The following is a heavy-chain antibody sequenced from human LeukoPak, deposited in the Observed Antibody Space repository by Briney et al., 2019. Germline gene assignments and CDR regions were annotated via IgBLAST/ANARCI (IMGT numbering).Heavy chain of an antibody. CDR1: GGSISSSSYY. V-gene: IGHV4-39*01. CDR2: IYYSGST. CDR3: XXXEGXXX. Sequence: SETLSLTCTVSGGSISSSSYYWGWIRQPPGKGLEWIGSIYYSGSTYYNPSLKSRVTISADTSKNQFSLKLSSVTAADTAVYXXXXXEGXXXWGQGTLVTVSS. J-gene: IGHJ4*02.